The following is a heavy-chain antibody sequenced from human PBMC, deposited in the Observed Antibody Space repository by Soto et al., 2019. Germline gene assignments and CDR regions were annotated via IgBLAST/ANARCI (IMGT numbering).Heavy chain of an antibody. CDR3: AKGSSSTQFLNYYFYHMDV. CDR1: GLSFPNYA. CDR2: IGGSGAYT. V-gene: IGHV3-23*01. D-gene: IGHD2-2*01. Sequence: LLESGGGLVQPGGSLRLSCVASGLSFPNYAMNWVRQPPGKGLEWVSGIGGSGAYTYYADSVKGRCTISRDNSKNTVYLQMNSLRGEDTAVYYCAKGSSSTQFLNYYFYHMDVWGKGTTVSVSS. J-gene: IGHJ6*03.